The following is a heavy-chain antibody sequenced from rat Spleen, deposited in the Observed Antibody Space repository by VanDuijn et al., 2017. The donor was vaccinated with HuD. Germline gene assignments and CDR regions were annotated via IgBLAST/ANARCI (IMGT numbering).Heavy chain of an antibody. CDR3: TRGGDA. Sequence: EVQLVESGGGLVQPGGSLRLSCVASGFTFKNYWMTWIRQAPGKGLEWVAPITNTGGSTYYPDSVKGRFTISRDNAKSTLYLQMNSLRSEDTATYYCTRGGDAWGQGASVTVSS. V-gene: IGHV5-31*01. CDR1: GFTFKNYW. CDR2: ITNTGGST. J-gene: IGHJ4*01.